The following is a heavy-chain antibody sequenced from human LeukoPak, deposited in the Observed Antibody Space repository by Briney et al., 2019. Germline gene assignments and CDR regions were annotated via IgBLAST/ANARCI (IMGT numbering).Heavy chain of an antibody. CDR1: GFTFSSYW. D-gene: IGHD3-10*01. V-gene: IGHV3-33*06. Sequence: GGSLRLSCAASGFTFSSYWMSWVRQAPGKGLEWVAVIWYDGSNKYYADSVKGRFTISRDNSKNTLYLQMNSLRAEDTAVYYCAKDLGRYYYYMDVWGKGTTVTVSS. CDR2: IWYDGSNK. CDR3: AKDLGRYYYYMDV. J-gene: IGHJ6*03.